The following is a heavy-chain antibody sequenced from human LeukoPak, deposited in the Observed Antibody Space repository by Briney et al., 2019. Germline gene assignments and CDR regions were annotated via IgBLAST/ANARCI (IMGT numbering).Heavy chain of an antibody. CDR2: IWYDGSNK. J-gene: IGHJ5*02. V-gene: IGHV3-33*08. Sequence: PGGFLRLSCAASGFTFSSYGMHWVRQAPGKGLEWVAVIWYDGSNKYYADSVKGRFTISRDNSKNTLYLQMNSLRAGDTAVYYCARERHSSTSASWFDPWGQGTLVTVSS. CDR3: ARERHSSTSASWFDP. CDR1: GFTFSSYG. D-gene: IGHD2-2*01.